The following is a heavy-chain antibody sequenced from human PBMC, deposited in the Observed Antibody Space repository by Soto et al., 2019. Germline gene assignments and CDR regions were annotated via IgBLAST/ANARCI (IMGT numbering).Heavy chain of an antibody. Sequence: QVQLVQSGAEVKTPGSSVQFSCETSGYTFSSFYIHCVRQAPGQGLEWMGIINPSGATTSYAQRFRDRVTMTRDTCTSTVYMELSRLRSEDTAVYYCARGVRYSSGWYGFDYWGQGTLVTVSS. D-gene: IGHD6-19*01. CDR1: GYTFSSFY. CDR3: ARGVRYSSGWYGFDY. J-gene: IGHJ4*02. CDR2: INPSGATT. V-gene: IGHV1-46*01.